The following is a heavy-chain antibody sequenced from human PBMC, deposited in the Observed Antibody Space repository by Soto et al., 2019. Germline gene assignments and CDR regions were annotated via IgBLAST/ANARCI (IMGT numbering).Heavy chain of an antibody. CDR3: ASVARQWLVRDYYYGMDV. J-gene: IGHJ6*02. CDR1: GYTFTSYD. D-gene: IGHD6-19*01. CDR2: MNPNSGNT. V-gene: IGHV1-8*01. Sequence: QVQLVQSGAEVKKPGASVKVSCKASGYTFTSYDINWVRQATGQGLEWTGWMNPNSGNTGYAQKFQGRVTMTRNSAISTAYMELSSLRSEDTAVYYCASVARQWLVRDYYYGMDVWGQGTTVTVSS.